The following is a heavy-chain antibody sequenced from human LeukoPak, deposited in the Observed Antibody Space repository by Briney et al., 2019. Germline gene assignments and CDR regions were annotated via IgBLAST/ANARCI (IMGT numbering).Heavy chain of an antibody. Sequence: ASVKVSCKTSGYTFTGYYLHWVRQAPGQGLDWMGIINPSGGSTSYAQKFQGRVTMTRDTSTSTVYMELSSLRSEDTAVYYCARDSADYGDYDYWGQGTLVTVSS. D-gene: IGHD4-17*01. J-gene: IGHJ4*02. CDR2: INPSGGST. CDR3: ARDSADYGDYDY. V-gene: IGHV1-46*01. CDR1: GYTFTGYY.